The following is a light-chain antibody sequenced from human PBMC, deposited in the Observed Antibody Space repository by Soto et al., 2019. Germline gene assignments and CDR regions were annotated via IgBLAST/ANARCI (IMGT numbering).Light chain of an antibody. J-gene: IGKJ1*01. Sequence: DIQMTQSPSTLSASVGDRVTITCRASQSLNSWLAWYQQRSGKAPKLLISKASNLGSGVPSRFSGSGSGTEFTLTISSLQPDDFATYYCQHSRTFGQGTKVEIK. CDR3: QHSRT. CDR2: KAS. V-gene: IGKV1-5*03. CDR1: QSLNSW.